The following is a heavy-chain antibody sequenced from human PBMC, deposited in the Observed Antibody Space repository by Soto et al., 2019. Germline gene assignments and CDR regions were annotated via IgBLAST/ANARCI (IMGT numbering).Heavy chain of an antibody. CDR1: GGSISRGDYY. CDR2: IYYSGST. CDR3: ASDIGYGSR. V-gene: IGHV4-30-4*01. J-gene: IGHJ4*02. D-gene: IGHD3-10*01. Sequence: PSEALSLPCTVSGGSISRGDYYWSWIRQPPGKGLEWIGYIYYSGSTYYNPSLKSRVTISVDTSKNQFSLKLSSVTAAYTAVYYCASDIGYGSRWGQGTLVTVSS.